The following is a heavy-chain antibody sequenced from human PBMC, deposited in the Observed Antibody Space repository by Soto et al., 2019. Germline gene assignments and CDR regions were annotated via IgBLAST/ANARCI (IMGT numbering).Heavy chain of an antibody. CDR3: ARDRPTDFGRDV. CDR1: GFTFSDYV. CDR2: ISDGGERT. J-gene: IGHJ6*02. V-gene: IGHV3-23*01. D-gene: IGHD3-3*01. Sequence: EVQLLESGGDLVQPGGSLRLSCVASGFTFSDYVMSWVRQVPGKGLEWVSSISDGGERTDYRDSVRGRFTISRDNARFTLNLQMNSRRVDDTAIYFCARDRPTDFGRDVWGQGTTVAVS.